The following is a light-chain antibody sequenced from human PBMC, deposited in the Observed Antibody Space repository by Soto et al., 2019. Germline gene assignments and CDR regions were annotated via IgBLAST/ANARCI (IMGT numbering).Light chain of an antibody. CDR2: WPY. CDR1: QSVLYSPNNKNY. CDR3: QEYINSTQT. Sequence: DIVMTQSPDSLAVSLGERATINCKSSQSVLYSPNNKNYLAWYQQKPGQPPKLLVYWPYTRESEVPVRLSGTGSETDFTLTNNSLLAEDVAVYYFQEYINSTQTFGQGTKVEIK. J-gene: IGKJ1*01. V-gene: IGKV4-1*01.